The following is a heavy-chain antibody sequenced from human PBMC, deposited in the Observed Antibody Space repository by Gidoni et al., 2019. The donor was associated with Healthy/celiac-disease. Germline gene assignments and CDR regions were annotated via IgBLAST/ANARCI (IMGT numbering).Heavy chain of an antibody. D-gene: IGHD3-10*01. CDR3: ARGSPYNYGSGSWFDY. V-gene: IGHV4-34*01. CDR1: GGSFSGYY. CDR2: INHSGST. Sequence: QVQLQQWGAGLLKPSETLSLTCAVYGGSFSGYYWSWIRQPPGKGLEWIGEINHSGSTNYNPSLKSRVTISVDTSKNQFSLKLSSVTAADTAVYYCARGSPYNYGSGSWFDYWGQGTLVTVSS. J-gene: IGHJ4*02.